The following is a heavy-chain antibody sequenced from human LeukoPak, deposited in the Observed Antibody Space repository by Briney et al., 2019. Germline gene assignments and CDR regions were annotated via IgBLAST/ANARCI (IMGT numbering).Heavy chain of an antibody. CDR1: GYSFTSYW. D-gene: IGHD3-10*01. J-gene: IGHJ6*03. Sequence: GESLKISCKGSGYSFTSYWIGWVRQMPGKGLEWMGIIYPGDSDTRYSPSFQGQVTISADKSISTAYLQWSSLKASDTAMYYCARHVFMVRGVTHYYYMDVGGKGTTVTVS. CDR3: ARHVFMVRGVTHYYYMDV. V-gene: IGHV5-51*01. CDR2: IYPGDSDT.